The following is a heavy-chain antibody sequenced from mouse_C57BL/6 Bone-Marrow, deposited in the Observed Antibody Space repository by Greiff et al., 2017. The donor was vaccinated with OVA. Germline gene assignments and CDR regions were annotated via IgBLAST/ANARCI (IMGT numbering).Heavy chain of an antibody. CDR2: INPNNGGT. D-gene: IGHD2-12*01. V-gene: IGHV1-26*01. Sequence: EVQLQQSGPELVKPGASVKISCKASGYTFTDYYMNWVKQSHGKSLEWIGDINPNNGGTSYNQKFKGKATLTVDKSSSTAYMELRSLTSEDSAVYYCARGGYDLMDYWGQGTSVTVSS. CDR3: ARGGYDLMDY. J-gene: IGHJ4*01. CDR1: GYTFTDYY.